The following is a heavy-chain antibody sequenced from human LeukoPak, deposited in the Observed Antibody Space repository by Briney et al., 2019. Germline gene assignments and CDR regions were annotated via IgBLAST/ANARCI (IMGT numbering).Heavy chain of an antibody. Sequence: ASVKVSCKASGYTFTGYYMHWVRQAPGQGLEWMGWINPNSGGTNYAQKFQGRVTMTRDTSNSTAYMELSRLRSDDTAVYYCAREEDYYDSSGYYGAWFDPWGQGTLVTVSS. J-gene: IGHJ5*02. CDR2: INPNSGGT. D-gene: IGHD3-22*01. CDR3: AREEDYYDSSGYYGAWFDP. V-gene: IGHV1-2*02. CDR1: GYTFTGYY.